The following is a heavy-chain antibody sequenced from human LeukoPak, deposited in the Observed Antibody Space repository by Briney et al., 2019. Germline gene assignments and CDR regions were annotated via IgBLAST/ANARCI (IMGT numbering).Heavy chain of an antibody. CDR3: ARDIVVVVAAENWFDP. CDR2: ISPNSGGT. CDR1: GYTFTGYY. J-gene: IGHJ5*02. D-gene: IGHD2-15*01. Sequence: ASVKVSCKASGYTFTGYYMHWVRQAPGQGLEWMGWISPNSGGTNYAQKFQGRVTMTRDTSISTAYMELSRLRSDDTAVYYCARDIVVVVAAENWFDPWGQGTLVTVSS. V-gene: IGHV1-2*02.